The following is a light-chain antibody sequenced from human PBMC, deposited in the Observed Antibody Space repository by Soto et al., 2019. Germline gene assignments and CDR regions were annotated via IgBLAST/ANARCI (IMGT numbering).Light chain of an antibody. J-gene: IGLJ1*01. CDR2: NNS. Sequence: QSVLTQPPSASGTPGQRVTISCSGSSSNIGTNTVNWFQQLPGTAPKLLIYNNSQRPSGVPDRFSGSNSGSSASLAIRGLQSEDEADYFCAAWDDSLSGYVFGTGTKLTVL. CDR3: AAWDDSLSGYV. V-gene: IGLV1-44*01. CDR1: SSNIGTNT.